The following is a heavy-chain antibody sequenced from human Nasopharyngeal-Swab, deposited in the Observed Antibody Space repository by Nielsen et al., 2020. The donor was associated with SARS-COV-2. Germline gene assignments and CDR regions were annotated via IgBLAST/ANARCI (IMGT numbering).Heavy chain of an antibody. CDR2: ISTYNGNT. CDR1: GYTFSGYG. J-gene: IGHJ6*02. D-gene: IGHD5-12*01. V-gene: IGHV1-18*01. Sequence: ASVKVSCKASGYTFSGYGFSWVRQAPGQGLEWMGWISTYNGNTNYAQKFQGRVTMTTDISTSTAYMELRSLRSDDTAVYYCAGASGDGIVATIWNYYYYGMDVWGQGTTVTVSS. CDR3: AGASGDGIVATIWNYYYYGMDV.